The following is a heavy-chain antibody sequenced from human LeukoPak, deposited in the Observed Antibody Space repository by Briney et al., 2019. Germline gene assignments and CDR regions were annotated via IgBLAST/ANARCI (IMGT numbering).Heavy chain of an antibody. CDR2: ISAYNGNT. V-gene: IGHV1-18*01. CDR3: AREAPFPLRYFDWLLFAEDGIGFDP. J-gene: IGHJ5*02. CDR1: GYTFTSYV. Sequence: ASVKVSCKASGYTFTSYVISWVRQAPGRGLEWMGWISAYNGNTNYAQNLQGRVTMTTDTSTSTAYMELRSLRSEDTAVYYCAREAPFPLRYFDWLLFAEDGIGFDPWGQGTLVTVSS. D-gene: IGHD3-9*01.